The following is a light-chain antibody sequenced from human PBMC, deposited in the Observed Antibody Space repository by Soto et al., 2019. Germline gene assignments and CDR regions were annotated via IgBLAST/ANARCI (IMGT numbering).Light chain of an antibody. V-gene: IGKV3-11*01. CDR1: QSVSSY. CDR3: QQRSNWPPIT. Sequence: EIVLTQSPATLSLSPRERATLSCIASQSVSSYLVWYQQKPGQAPRLLIYDASNRATGIPARFSGSGSGTDFTLTISSLEPEDFAVYYCQQRSNWPPITFGQGTRLEIK. CDR2: DAS. J-gene: IGKJ5*01.